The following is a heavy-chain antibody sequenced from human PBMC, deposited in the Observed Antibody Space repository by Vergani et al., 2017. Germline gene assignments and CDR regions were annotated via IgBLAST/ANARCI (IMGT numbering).Heavy chain of an antibody. D-gene: IGHD6-6*01. V-gene: IGHV3-9*02. CDR2: ISWNSNSI. CDR1: GFTSAGYA. CDR3: AKDLGTSSGGGWFDP. Sequence: EVQLEESGGGLVLPGRSLTLSCVACGFTSAGYAMHWVRQAPGQGLEWVAGISWNSNSIGYADSVKGRFTISRDHAKNSLYLQMNSLRAEDTALYYCAKDLGTSSGGGWFDPWGQGTLVTVSS. J-gene: IGHJ5*02.